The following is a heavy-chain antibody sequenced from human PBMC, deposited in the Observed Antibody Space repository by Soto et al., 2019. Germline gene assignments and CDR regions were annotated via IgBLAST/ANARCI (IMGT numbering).Heavy chain of an antibody. J-gene: IGHJ4*02. CDR3: AKDCSGGSCFSGY. CDR1: GFTFRSYV. D-gene: IGHD2-15*01. CDR2: ITNGGGGA. Sequence: PGGSLRLSCAASGFTFRSYVMSWVRQAPGKGLEWDSSITNGGGGAYYADSVKGRFTISRDNSKNTLYLQMNSLRAEDTAVYYCAKDCSGGSCFSGYWGQGTLVTVSS. V-gene: IGHV3-23*01.